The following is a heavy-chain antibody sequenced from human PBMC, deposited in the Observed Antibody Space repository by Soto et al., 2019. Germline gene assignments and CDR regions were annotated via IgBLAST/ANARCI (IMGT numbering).Heavy chain of an antibody. D-gene: IGHD3-22*01. V-gene: IGHV1-3*01. CDR2: INAGNGNT. Sequence: ASVKVSCKASGYTFTSYAMHWVRQAPGQRLEWMGWINAGNGNTKYSQKFQGRVTITTDKSTSTAYMELSSLRSEDTAVYYCARGSGLTYYDSSGWNACDIWGQGTMVTGSS. CDR1: GYTFTSYA. J-gene: IGHJ3*02. CDR3: ARGSGLTYYDSSGWNACDI.